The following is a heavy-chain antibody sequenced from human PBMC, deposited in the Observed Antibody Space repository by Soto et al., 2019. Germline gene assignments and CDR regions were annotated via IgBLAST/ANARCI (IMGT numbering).Heavy chain of an antibody. CDR1: GYTFTSYD. D-gene: IGHD3-3*01. J-gene: IGHJ5*02. Sequence: QVQLVQSGAEVKKPGASVKVSCKASGYTFTSYDINWVRQATGQGLEWMGWMNPNSGNTGYAQKFQGRVTMTRNTSISTAYMELSSLRSEDTAVYYCARGYGFWSGYYMARGDNWFDPWGQGTLVTVSS. CDR3: ARGYGFWSGYYMARGDNWFDP. V-gene: IGHV1-8*01. CDR2: MNPNSGNT.